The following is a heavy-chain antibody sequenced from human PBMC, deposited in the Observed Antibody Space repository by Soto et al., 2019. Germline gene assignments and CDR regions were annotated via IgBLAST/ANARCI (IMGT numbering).Heavy chain of an antibody. V-gene: IGHV1-24*01. CDR2: FDPEDGET. D-gene: IGHD3-3*01. J-gene: IGHJ6*02. Sequence: ASVKVSCKASGYTFTSYGISWVRQAPGQGLEWMGGFDPEDGETIYAQKFQGRVTMTEDTSTDTAYMELSSLRSEDTAVYYCATSSRFTIFGVVMEQAYYYYYGMDVWGQGTTVTVS. CDR3: ATSSRFTIFGVVMEQAYYYYYGMDV. CDR1: GYTFTSYG.